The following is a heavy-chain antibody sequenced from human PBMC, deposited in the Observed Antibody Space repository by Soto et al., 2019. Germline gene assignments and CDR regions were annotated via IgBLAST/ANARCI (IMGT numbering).Heavy chain of an antibody. CDR3: AKALSASGTRNGLDF. CDR1: GFTFSSNA. V-gene: IGHV3-23*01. Sequence: PGGSLRLSCAASGFTFSSNAMSWVRQAPGKGLEWVSSISGRGGDTPYADSVKGRFTISRDNSKNTLYLQMKSLRAEDTAIYYCAKALSASGTRNGLDFWGQGTMVTVSS. J-gene: IGHJ3*01. D-gene: IGHD6-13*01. CDR2: ISGRGGDT.